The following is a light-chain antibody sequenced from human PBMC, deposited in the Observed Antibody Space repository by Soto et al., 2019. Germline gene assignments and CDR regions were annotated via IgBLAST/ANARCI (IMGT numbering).Light chain of an antibody. V-gene: IGLV2-8*01. Sequence: QSAPTQPPSASGSIGQSVTISCTGNSRDIGNYAYVSLSQQHPGRTPKLIFFEVSKRPLGIPDCFSGSKSRTTPSLIVLRLQPDDKAEYQCTSNAGDDFTFGFGTGTKVTV. CDR2: EVS. CDR1: SRDIGNYAY. J-gene: IGLJ1*01. CDR3: TSNAGDDFTFG.